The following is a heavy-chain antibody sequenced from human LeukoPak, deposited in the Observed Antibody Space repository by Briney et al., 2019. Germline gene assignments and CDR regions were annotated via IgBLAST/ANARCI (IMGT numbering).Heavy chain of an antibody. D-gene: IGHD3-3*01. CDR1: GYTFTKYY. V-gene: IGHV1-46*01. CDR3: ARHDFDLPMIYSFFVH. CDR2: MHPTGDST. J-gene: IGHJ5*02. Sequence: ASVKVSCKASGYTFTKYYMNWVRQAPGQGLEWMGIMHPTGDSTNYAQKFQGRVTLTRDTSTGTFYMELSSLTSEDTVVYYCARHDFDLPMIYSFFVHWGQGTLVTVSS.